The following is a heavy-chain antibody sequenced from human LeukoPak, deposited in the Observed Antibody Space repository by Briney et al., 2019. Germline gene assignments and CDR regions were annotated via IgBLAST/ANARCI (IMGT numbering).Heavy chain of an antibody. CDR3: ARAGGSTVSHSDY. D-gene: IGHD4-17*01. J-gene: IGHJ4*02. Sequence: GGSLRLSCAASGFTFSSYGMRWVRQAPGKGLEWVAVIWYDGSNKYYADSVKGRFTISRDNSKNTLYLQMNSLRAEDTAVYYCARAGGSTVSHSDYWGQGTLVTVSS. CDR2: IWYDGSNK. CDR1: GFTFSSYG. V-gene: IGHV3-33*01.